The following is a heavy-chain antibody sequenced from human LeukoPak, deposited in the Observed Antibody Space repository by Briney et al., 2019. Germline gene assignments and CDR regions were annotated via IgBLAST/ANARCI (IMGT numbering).Heavy chain of an antibody. CDR3: ARGVTMVRGTAFDI. Sequence: SVKVSCKASGGTFISYAISWVRQAPGQGLEWMGRIIPILGIANYAQKFQGRVTITADKSTSTAYMELSSLRSEDTAVYYCARGVTMVRGTAFDIWGQGTMVTVSS. CDR2: IIPILGIA. CDR1: GGTFISYA. D-gene: IGHD3-10*01. V-gene: IGHV1-69*04. J-gene: IGHJ3*02.